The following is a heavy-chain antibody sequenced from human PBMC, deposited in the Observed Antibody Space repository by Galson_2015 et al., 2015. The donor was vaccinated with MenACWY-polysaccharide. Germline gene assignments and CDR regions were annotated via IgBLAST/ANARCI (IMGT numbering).Heavy chain of an antibody. CDR3: ASYYDSSGYYVDY. J-gene: IGHJ4*02. Sequence: LRLSCAASGFSFSSYSMNWVRQAPGQGLEWVSYISSSSSTIYYADSVKGRFTISRDNAKNSLYLQMNSLRAEDTAVYYCASYYDSSGYYVDYWGQGTLVTVSS. V-gene: IGHV3-48*01. CDR2: ISSSSSTI. D-gene: IGHD3-22*01. CDR1: GFSFSSYS.